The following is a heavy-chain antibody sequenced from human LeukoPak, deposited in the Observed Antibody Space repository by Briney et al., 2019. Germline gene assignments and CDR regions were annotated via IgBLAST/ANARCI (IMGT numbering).Heavy chain of an antibody. D-gene: IGHD2-2*01. Sequence: GGSLRLSCAASGFTFSTYPMHWVRQAPGKGLEWVAVISSDRSNKYYADSVKGRLTISRDNSKNTVYLQMNSLRAEDTAVYYCARGLGYCNSTSCQIDYWGQGTLVTVSS. V-gene: IGHV3-30*04. J-gene: IGHJ4*02. CDR2: ISSDRSNK. CDR3: ARGLGYCNSTSCQIDY. CDR1: GFTFSTYP.